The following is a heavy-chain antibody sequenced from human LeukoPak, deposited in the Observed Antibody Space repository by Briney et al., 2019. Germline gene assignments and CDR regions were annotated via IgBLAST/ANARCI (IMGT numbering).Heavy chain of an antibody. CDR3: ARTPHQPAAIFLEDYFDY. V-gene: IGHV4-34*01. Sequence: SETLSLTCAVYGGSFSGYYWSWIRQPPGKGLEWIGEINHSGSTNYNPSLKSRVTISVDTSKNQFSLKLSSVTAADTAVYYCARTPHQPAAIFLEDYFDYWGQGTLVTVSS. CDR1: GGSFSGYY. J-gene: IGHJ4*02. D-gene: IGHD2-2*02. CDR2: INHSGST.